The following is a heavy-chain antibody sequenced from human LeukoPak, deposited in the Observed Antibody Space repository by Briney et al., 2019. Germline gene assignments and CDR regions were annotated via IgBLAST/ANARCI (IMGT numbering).Heavy chain of an antibody. V-gene: IGHV3-23*01. CDR2: ISGSGAST. J-gene: IGHJ6*02. D-gene: IGHD1-14*01. CDR1: GFTFSSFA. CDR3: AKNQDGYYYYGMDV. Sequence: EGSLRLSCAASGFTFSSFAVSWVRQAPGKGLEWVSAISGSGASTYYADSVKGRFSISRDSTRNTLFLQMNSLRAEDTAVYYCAKNQDGYYYYGMDVWGQGTTVTVSS.